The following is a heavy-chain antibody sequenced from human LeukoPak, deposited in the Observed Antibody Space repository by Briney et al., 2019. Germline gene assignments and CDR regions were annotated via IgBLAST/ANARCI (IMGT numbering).Heavy chain of an antibody. V-gene: IGHV1-8*01. CDR3: ARGGTIFWHLYYYYGMDV. CDR1: GYTFTSYD. CDR2: VNPNSGNT. J-gene: IGHJ6*02. D-gene: IGHD3-9*01. Sequence: ASVKVSCKASGYTFTSYDINWVRQATGQGLEWMGWVNPNSGNTGYAQKFQGRVTMTRNTSISTAYMELSSLRSEDTAVYYCARGGTIFWHLYYYYGMDVWGQGTTVTVSS.